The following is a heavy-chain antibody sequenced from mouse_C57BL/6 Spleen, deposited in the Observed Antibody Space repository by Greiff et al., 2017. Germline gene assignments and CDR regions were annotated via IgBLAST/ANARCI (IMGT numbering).Heavy chain of an antibody. Sequence: EVQLQQSGPELVKPGASVKIPCKASGYTFTDYNMDWVKQSHGKSLEWIGDINPNNGGTIYNQKFKGKATLTVDKSSSTAYMELRSLTSEDTAVYYCARRDYYGSSDWYFDVWGTGTTGTVSS. J-gene: IGHJ1*03. CDR3: ARRDYYGSSDWYFDV. CDR2: INPNNGGT. CDR1: GYTFTDYN. V-gene: IGHV1-18*01. D-gene: IGHD1-1*01.